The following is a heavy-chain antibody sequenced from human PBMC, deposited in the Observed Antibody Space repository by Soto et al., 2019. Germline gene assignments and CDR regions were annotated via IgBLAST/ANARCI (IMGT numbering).Heavy chain of an antibody. J-gene: IGHJ3*01. Sequence: QVQLQESGPGLVKPSQTLSLTCTVPGGSIGSGGYYWSWIRHLPGRGLDWIGYIFYSGATYSTPSLDSRLVLSVDTPRTQFSPKLNSVPAAGTAADYCAAGEFYFGSGTSPIMLENDFDLWGQGAAVPVSS. V-gene: IGHV4-31*03. CDR2: IFYSGAT. CDR1: GGSIGSGGYY. CDR3: AAGEFYFGSGTSPIMLENDFDL. D-gene: IGHD3-10*01.